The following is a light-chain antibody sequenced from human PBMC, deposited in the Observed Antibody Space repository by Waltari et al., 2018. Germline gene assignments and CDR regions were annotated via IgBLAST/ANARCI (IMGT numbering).Light chain of an antibody. J-gene: IGKJ2*01. CDR1: QMISSY. Sequence: IRLTPPQSTLSASVGVRASLTCRASQMISSYLNWYQQIPGKAPKLLIYGASSLQSGVPSRFSGSGFGTDFTLTISSLQSEDFATYYCQQSYSLPNTFGQGTKLEI. CDR2: GAS. V-gene: IGKV1-39*01. CDR3: QQSYSLPNT.